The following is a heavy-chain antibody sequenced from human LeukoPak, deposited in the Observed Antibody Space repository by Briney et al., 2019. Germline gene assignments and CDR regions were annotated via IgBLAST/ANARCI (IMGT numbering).Heavy chain of an antibody. CDR1: GYISTNYY. CDR2: INPSGGST. J-gene: IGHJ4*02. CDR3: ARAGYDSSGYYSY. Sequence: ASVKVSCKASGYISTNYYMHWVRQAPGQGLEWMGIINPSGGSTTYAQKFQGRVTMTRDTSTSTVYVEVSSLRSEDTAVYYCARAGYDSSGYYSYWGQGTLVTVSS. V-gene: IGHV1-46*01. D-gene: IGHD3-22*01.